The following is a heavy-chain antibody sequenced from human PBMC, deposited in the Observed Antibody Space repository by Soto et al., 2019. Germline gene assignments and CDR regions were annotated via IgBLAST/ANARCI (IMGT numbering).Heavy chain of an antibody. D-gene: IGHD4-17*01. J-gene: IGHJ6*02. Sequence: ASVKVSCKAFGYTFNAFYMHWVRQAPGQGLEWMGVINPSGDGTSYAQKFQGRVTMTRDTSTSTVYMEPSSLRSEDTAVYYCARVALGYDYADVWGQGTTVTVSS. CDR3: ARVALGYDYADV. CDR1: GYTFNAFY. V-gene: IGHV1-46*02. CDR2: INPSGDGT.